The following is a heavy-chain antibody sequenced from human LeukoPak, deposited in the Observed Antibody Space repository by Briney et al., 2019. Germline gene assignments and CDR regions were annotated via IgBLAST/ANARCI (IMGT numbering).Heavy chain of an antibody. D-gene: IGHD6-6*01. CDR1: GGSISNYY. Sequence: SETLSLTRTVSGGSISNYYWSWIRQPPGKGLEWIGYIFYSGSTNYNPSLRSRVTISLDTSKKQFSLKLHSMTAADTAVYYCARVTSRVADRPNWFDPWGQGTLVTVSS. CDR2: IFYSGST. J-gene: IGHJ5*02. V-gene: IGHV4-59*01. CDR3: ARVTSRVADRPNWFDP.